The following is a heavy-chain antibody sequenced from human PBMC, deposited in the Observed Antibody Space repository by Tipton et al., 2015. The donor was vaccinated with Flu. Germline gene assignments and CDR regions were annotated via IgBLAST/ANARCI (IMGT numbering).Heavy chain of an antibody. D-gene: IGHD2-8*01. Sequence: QSGAEVKKPGASVNVSCKASGYTFTMFYIHWVRQAPGQGLEWMGIINPSSGTTNYAQNLQGRVTMTSDTSTSTVYMELSSLRSGDTAVYYCARHPRSGVGAFDLWGQGTMVTVSS. CDR1: GYTFTMFY. CDR2: INPSSGTT. V-gene: IGHV1-46*04. J-gene: IGHJ3*01. CDR3: ARHPRSGVGAFDL.